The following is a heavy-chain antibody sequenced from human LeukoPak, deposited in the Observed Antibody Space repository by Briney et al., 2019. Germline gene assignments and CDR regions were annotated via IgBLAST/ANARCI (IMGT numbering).Heavy chain of an antibody. CDR3: ARERFLGCYYMDV. D-gene: IGHD3-3*01. Sequence: ASVKVSCKASGYTFTIYFIHWVRQAPGQGLEWMGVINPSGGTTTYAQKFQDRVTMTRDTSTSTVHMELSSLRSEDTAVYYCARERFLGCYYMDVWGKGTTVTVSS. J-gene: IGHJ6*03. CDR2: INPSGGTT. V-gene: IGHV1-46*01. CDR1: GYTFTIYF.